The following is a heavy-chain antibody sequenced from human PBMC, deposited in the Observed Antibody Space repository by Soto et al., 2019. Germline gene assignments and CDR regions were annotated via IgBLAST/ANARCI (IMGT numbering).Heavy chain of an antibody. Sequence: QEQVEPSETVVKNRGSAVKASSKSAGGTFKTYVMSLGRQPAGQGLEWMGGIIPMFDTPRYAQKFQGRVTITVDESTTTAYMELSSLRSDDTAVYYCTRSIGSGGVIGGFDYWGQGTLVTVSS. V-gene: IGHV1-69*01. CDR1: GGTFKTYV. CDR3: TRSIGSGGVIGGFDY. CDR2: IIPMFDTP. J-gene: IGHJ4*02. D-gene: IGHD3-16*02.